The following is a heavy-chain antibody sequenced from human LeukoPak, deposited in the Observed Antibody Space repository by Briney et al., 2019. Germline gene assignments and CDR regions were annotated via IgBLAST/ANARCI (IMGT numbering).Heavy chain of an antibody. CDR3: ARVMAFSGCSSTSCYESPVGYYYYGMDV. CDR2: MNPNSGNT. Sequence: ASVKVSCKASGYTFTSYDINWVRQATGQGLEWMGWMNPNSGNTGYAQKFQGRVTMTRNTSISTAYMELSSLRSEDTAVYYCARVMAFSGCSSTSCYESPVGYYYYGMDVWGQGTTVTVSS. V-gene: IGHV1-8*01. CDR1: GYTFTSYD. J-gene: IGHJ6*02. D-gene: IGHD2-2*01.